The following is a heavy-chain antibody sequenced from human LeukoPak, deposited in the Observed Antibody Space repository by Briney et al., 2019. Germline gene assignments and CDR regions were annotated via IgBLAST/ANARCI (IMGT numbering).Heavy chain of an antibody. Sequence: ASVKVSCKASGDIFNDHGITWVRQAPGQGLEWRGWISTDNGNTVYARMLQGRVTLSTDTSTSTASMELRRLRSDDTAIYYCARGFSNGSYDDFDSWGQGTLVTVSS. CDR3: ARGFSNGSYDDFDS. V-gene: IGHV1-18*01. CDR2: ISTDNGNT. D-gene: IGHD6-19*01. J-gene: IGHJ4*02. CDR1: GDIFNDHG.